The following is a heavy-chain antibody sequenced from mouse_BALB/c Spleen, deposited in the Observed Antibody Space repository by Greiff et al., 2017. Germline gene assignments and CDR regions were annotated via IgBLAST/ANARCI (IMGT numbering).Heavy chain of an antibody. Sequence: EVKLQESGPELVKPGASVKISCKASGYTFTDYNMHWVKQSHGKSLEWIGYIYPYNGGTGYNQKFKSKATLTVDNSSSTAYMELRSLTSEESAVYYCARGAYYGNGGEYYYAMDYWGQGTSVTVSS. CDR2: IYPYNGGT. J-gene: IGHJ4*01. CDR1: GYTFTDYN. D-gene: IGHD2-10*01. V-gene: IGHV1S29*02. CDR3: ARGAYYGNGGEYYYAMDY.